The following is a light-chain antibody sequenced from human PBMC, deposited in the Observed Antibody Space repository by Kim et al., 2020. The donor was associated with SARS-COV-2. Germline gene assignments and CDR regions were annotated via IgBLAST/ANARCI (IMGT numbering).Light chain of an antibody. CDR2: WAT. J-gene: IGKJ4*01. CDR3: QQYYSFPPS. V-gene: IGKV4-1*01. Sequence: ATINCKSSQNILYSSNNKNFLGWYQKKPGQPPKLLFYWATTRQYGVPDRFSASESGTDFTLIIGGLQSEDVAVYYCQQYYSFPPSFGRGTKVDI. CDR1: QNILYSSNNKNF.